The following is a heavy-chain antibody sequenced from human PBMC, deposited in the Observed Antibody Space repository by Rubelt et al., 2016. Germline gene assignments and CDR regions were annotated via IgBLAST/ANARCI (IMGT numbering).Heavy chain of an antibody. CDR2: IIPILGIA. Sequence: QVQLVQSGSELKKPGASVKVSCKASGYTFTSYAMNWVRQAPGQGLEWMGWIIPILGIANYAQKFQGRVTMTTDTSTSTAYMELRSLRSDDTAVYYCAREGSASAPTLFPLVSCENSPSDTSSVAVGCLAQDF. D-gene: IGHD6-25*01. J-gene: IGHJ1*01. V-gene: IGHV1-69*09. CDR1: GYTFTSYA. CDR3: AREGSASAPTLFPLVSCENSPSDTSSVAVGCLAQDF.